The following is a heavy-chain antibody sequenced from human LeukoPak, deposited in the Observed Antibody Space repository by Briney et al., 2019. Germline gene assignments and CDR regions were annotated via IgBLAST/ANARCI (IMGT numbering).Heavy chain of an antibody. D-gene: IGHD4-23*01. CDR1: GFTVSSNY. CDR3: AKGGGGKVDY. CDR2: ISGSGGST. Sequence: GGSLRLSCAASGFTVSSNYMSWVRQAPGKGLEWVSAISGSGGSTYYADSVKGRFTISRDNSKNTLYLQMNSLRAEDTAVYYCAKGGGGKVDYWGQGTLVTVSS. V-gene: IGHV3-23*01. J-gene: IGHJ4*02.